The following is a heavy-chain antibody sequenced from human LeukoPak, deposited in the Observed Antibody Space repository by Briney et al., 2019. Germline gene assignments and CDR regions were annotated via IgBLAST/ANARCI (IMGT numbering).Heavy chain of an antibody. CDR2: MSASGGST. CDR3: AKDDKWDDGGGAFDF. CDR1: GLSFTDYA. V-gene: IGHV3-23*01. J-gene: IGHJ3*01. D-gene: IGHD1-1*01. Sequence: PGGSLRLSCAAPGLSFTDYAMSWVRQGPGKGLEWVSAMSASGGSTYYAASVRGRFTIYRDNSKNTLYPQMNILRAEDTALYYCAKDDKWDDGGGAFDFWGQGTMVTVSS.